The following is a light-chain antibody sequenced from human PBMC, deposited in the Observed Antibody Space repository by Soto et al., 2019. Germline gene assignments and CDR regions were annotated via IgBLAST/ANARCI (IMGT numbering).Light chain of an antibody. J-gene: IGKJ2*01. CDR1: QSVSSY. V-gene: IGKV3-11*01. CDR3: QQRSNWHRT. CDR2: DAS. Sequence: ESVLTQSPATLPLSPGERATLSCRASQSVSSYLAWYQQKPGQAPRLLIYDASNRATGIPARFSGSGSGTDFTLTISSLEPEDFAVYYCQQRSNWHRTFGQGTKLEIK.